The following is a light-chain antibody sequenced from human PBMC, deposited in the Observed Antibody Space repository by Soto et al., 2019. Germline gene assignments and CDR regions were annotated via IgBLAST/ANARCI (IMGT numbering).Light chain of an antibody. CDR1: QGLSSY. J-gene: IGKJ4*01. CDR3: QQVNSYPLT. CDR2: AAS. Sequence: IQLTQSPSSLSASVGDRVTITCRASQGLSSYLAWYQQKPGKAPKLLIYAASTLQSGVPSRFSGSEAGTDFTLTISSLQPEDFATYSCQQVNSYPLTFGGGTKVEIK. V-gene: IGKV1-9*01.